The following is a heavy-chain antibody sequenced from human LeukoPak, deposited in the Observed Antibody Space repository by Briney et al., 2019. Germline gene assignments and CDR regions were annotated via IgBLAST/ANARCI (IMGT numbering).Heavy chain of an antibody. J-gene: IGHJ4*02. CDR2: IHTSGST. CDR1: GGSISSYY. Sequence: PSETLSLTCTFSGGSISSYYWTWIRQPAGKGLEWIGRIHTSGSTNYNPSLKSRVTMSVDTSKNQFSLKLSSLTAADTAVYYCAILGYSYGIDYWGQGTLVTVSS. CDR3: AILGYSYGIDY. V-gene: IGHV4-4*07. D-gene: IGHD5-18*01.